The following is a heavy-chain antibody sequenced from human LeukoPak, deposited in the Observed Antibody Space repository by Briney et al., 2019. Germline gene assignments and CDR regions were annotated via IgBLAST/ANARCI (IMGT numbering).Heavy chain of an antibody. CDR3: ARDSCGGDCYSGVFDY. Sequence: GGSLRLSCAASGFTFSSYSMNWVRQAPGKGLEWVSSISSSSYIYYADSVKGRFTISRDNAKNSLYLQMNSLRAEDTAVYYCARDSCGGDCYSGVFDYWGQGTLVTVSS. D-gene: IGHD2-21*02. V-gene: IGHV3-21*01. J-gene: IGHJ4*02. CDR2: ISSSSYI. CDR1: GFTFSSYS.